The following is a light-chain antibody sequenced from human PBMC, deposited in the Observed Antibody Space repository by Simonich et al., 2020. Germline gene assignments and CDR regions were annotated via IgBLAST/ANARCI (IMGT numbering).Light chain of an antibody. CDR2: AAS. Sequence: DIQLTQSPSFLSASVGDRVTITFRARQGISSYLAWYQQKPGKAPKLLSYAASTLQSGVPSWFCGSGSGTEFTITISSLQPEDFATYYGQQINSYPITFGQGTRLEIK. V-gene: IGKV1-9*01. J-gene: IGKJ5*01. CDR3: QQINSYPIT. CDR1: QGISSY.